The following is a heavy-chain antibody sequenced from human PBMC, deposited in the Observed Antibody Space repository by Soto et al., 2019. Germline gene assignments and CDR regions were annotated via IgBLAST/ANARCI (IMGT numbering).Heavy chain of an antibody. D-gene: IGHD1-26*01. J-gene: IGHJ3*02. Sequence: QMQLVQSGPEVKKPGTSVKVSCKASGFTFTSSAVQWVRQARGQRLEWIGWIVVGSGNTNYAQKFQERVNVTRDMSTSTVYRELSSLRSEDTAVYYCAAARHLEWALLSRDAFDIWGRGTMVTVSS. CDR3: AAARHLEWALLSRDAFDI. V-gene: IGHV1-58*01. CDR2: IVVGSGNT. CDR1: GFTFTSSA.